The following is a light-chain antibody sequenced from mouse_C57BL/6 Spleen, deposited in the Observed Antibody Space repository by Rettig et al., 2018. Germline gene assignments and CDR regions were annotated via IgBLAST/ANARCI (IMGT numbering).Light chain of an antibody. V-gene: IGKV16-104*01. J-gene: IGKJ4*01. Sequence: DVQITQSPSYLAASPGETITINCRASKSISKYLAWYQEKPGKTNKLLIYSGSTLQSGIPSRFSGSGSGTDFTLTISSLEPEDFAVFYCQQHNEYPFTFGSGTKLEIK. CDR2: SGS. CDR3: QQHNEYPFT. CDR1: KSISKY.